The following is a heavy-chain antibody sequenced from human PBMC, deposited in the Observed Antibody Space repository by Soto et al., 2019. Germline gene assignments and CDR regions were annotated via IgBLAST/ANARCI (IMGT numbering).Heavy chain of an antibody. CDR3: VKGYWKGDV. Sequence: GGSLRLSCEASGFSFDYYAMSWVRQAPGKGLEWVSTISGSGGSIHYADSVKGRFTISRDNSKNTLYLQMNSLRDEDTAVYHCVKGYWKGDVWGQGTTVTVSS. D-gene: IGHD1-1*01. J-gene: IGHJ6*02. V-gene: IGHV3-23*01. CDR2: ISGSGGSI. CDR1: GFSFDYYA.